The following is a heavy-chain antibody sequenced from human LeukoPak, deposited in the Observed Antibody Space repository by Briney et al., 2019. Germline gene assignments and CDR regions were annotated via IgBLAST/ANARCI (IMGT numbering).Heavy chain of an antibody. CDR2: ISGSGGST. V-gene: IGHV3-23*01. CDR3: AKSRVTAARHGMDV. Sequence: GGSLRLSCAASGFTFSSYAMSWVRQAPGKGLEWVSTISGSGGSTFYADSVKGRFTVSRDNSKNTLYLQVNSLRAEDTAVYYCAKSRVTAARHGMDVWGQGTTVTVSS. J-gene: IGHJ6*02. CDR1: GFTFSSYA. D-gene: IGHD2-2*01.